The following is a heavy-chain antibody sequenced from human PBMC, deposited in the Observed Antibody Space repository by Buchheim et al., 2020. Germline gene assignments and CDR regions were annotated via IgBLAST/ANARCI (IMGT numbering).Heavy chain of an antibody. J-gene: IGHJ6*02. D-gene: IGHD2-15*01. CDR2: ITSSGSSI. Sequence: EVQLMQSGGGLVKPGGSLRLSCAASGFTFSSYSMNWVRQAPGKGLEWVSSITSSGSSIYYADSVKGRFTISRDNPKNSLYLQMNSLRPEDTAVYYCARGKVGSLYGMDVWGQGTT. V-gene: IGHV3-21*01. CDR3: ARGKVGSLYGMDV. CDR1: GFTFSSYS.